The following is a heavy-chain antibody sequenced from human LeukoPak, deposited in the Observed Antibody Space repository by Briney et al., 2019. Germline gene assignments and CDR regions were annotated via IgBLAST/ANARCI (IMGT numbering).Heavy chain of an antibody. D-gene: IGHD5-18*01. Sequence: SETLSLICSVSGGSISSYFWSWIRQATGKGLEWVGYALYTGSTEYNPALKSRVTISLDTSNNQFSLRLSTVTAADTAVYYCARDSGYSYGIDYWGQGRLVTVSS. CDR3: ARDSGYSYGIDY. V-gene: IGHV4-59*01. J-gene: IGHJ4*02. CDR2: ALYTGST. CDR1: GGSISSYF.